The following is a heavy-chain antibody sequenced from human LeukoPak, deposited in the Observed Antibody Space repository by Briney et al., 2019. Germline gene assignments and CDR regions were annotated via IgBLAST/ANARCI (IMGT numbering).Heavy chain of an antibody. J-gene: IGHJ5*02. CDR1: GFTFSSYE. D-gene: IGHD1-26*01. CDR3: ARSLVVGATYPYH. Sequence: GGSLRLSCAASGFTFSSYEMNWVRQAPGKGLEWVSYISGTASKIYYADSVKGRFTISRDNAKNSLFLQMSSLGAEDTAVYYCARSLVVGATYPYHWGQGTLVTVSS. V-gene: IGHV3-48*03. CDR2: ISGTASKI.